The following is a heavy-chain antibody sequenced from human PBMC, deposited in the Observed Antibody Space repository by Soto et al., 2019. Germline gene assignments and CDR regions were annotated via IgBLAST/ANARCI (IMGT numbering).Heavy chain of an antibody. CDR3: ARGSYDILTGYYSVLFQH. V-gene: IGHV1-2*04. Sequence: ASVKVSCKAPGYTFTGYYMHWVRQAPGQGLEWMGWINPNSGGTNYAQKFQGWVTMTRDTSISTAYMELSRLRSDDTAVYYCARGSYDILTGYYSVLFQHWGQGTLVTVSS. CDR2: INPNSGGT. J-gene: IGHJ1*01. CDR1: GYTFTGYY. D-gene: IGHD3-9*01.